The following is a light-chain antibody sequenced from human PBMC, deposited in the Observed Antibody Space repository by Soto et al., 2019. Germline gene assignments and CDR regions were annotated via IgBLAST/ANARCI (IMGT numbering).Light chain of an antibody. Sequence: DIQMTQSPSSLSASVGDRVTITCRASQSISSYLNWYQQKPGKAPKLLIYAASSLQSGVPSRFSGSGSGTDFPLTIISLQPEDFATYYCQQSYSTPRTFGQGTTVEIK. CDR3: QQSYSTPRT. CDR2: AAS. V-gene: IGKV1-39*01. J-gene: IGKJ1*01. CDR1: QSISSY.